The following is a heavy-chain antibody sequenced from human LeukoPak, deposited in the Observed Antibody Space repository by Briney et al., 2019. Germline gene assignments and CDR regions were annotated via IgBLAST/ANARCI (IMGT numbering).Heavy chain of an antibody. Sequence: ASVKVSCKASGGTFSSYAISWVRQAPGQGLEWMGGIIPIFGTANYAQKFQGRVTITTDESTSTAYMELSSLRSEDTAVYYCARGPDSSGYLYNWFDPWGQGTLVTVSS. D-gene: IGHD3-22*01. V-gene: IGHV1-69*05. CDR1: GGTFSSYA. J-gene: IGHJ5*02. CDR2: IIPIFGTA. CDR3: ARGPDSSGYLYNWFDP.